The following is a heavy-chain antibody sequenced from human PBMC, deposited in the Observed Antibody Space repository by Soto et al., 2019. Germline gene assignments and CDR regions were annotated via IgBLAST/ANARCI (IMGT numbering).Heavy chain of an antibody. V-gene: IGHV6-1*01. J-gene: IGHJ6*04. D-gene: IGHD1-26*01. CDR3: YGTTSHEWDSMDV. CDR2: TYYRSRWYN. Sequence: PSQTLSLTCAISGDSVSSNSAAWNWTRLSPSGGLEWLASTYYRSRWYNDYAVSVRSRITVTPDTSNNQFSLQLTSVTPEDTAVNSGYGTTSHEWDSMDVWGKGTTVTVSS. CDR1: GDSVSSNSAA.